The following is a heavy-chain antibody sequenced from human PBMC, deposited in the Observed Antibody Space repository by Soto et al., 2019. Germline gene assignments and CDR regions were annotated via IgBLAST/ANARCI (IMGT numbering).Heavy chain of an antibody. J-gene: IGHJ4*02. CDR2: LYYSGST. CDR3: ARVPYYDSSGYYYFDY. D-gene: IGHD3-22*01. Sequence: QVQLQESGPGLVKPSETLSLTCTVSGGSVSSGSYYWSWIRQPPGKGLEWIGYLYYSGSTNYNPPLKSRVTISVDTSKNQCSRKLSSVTAADTAVYYCARVPYYDSSGYYYFDYWGQGTLVTVSS. V-gene: IGHV4-61*01. CDR1: GGSVSSGSYY.